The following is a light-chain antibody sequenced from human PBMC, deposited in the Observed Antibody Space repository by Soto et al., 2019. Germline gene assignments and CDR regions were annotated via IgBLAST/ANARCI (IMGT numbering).Light chain of an antibody. J-gene: IGKJ4*01. CDR2: GAS. CDR1: QSIGGT. CDR3: HQYNTWPLT. Sequence: EIVMTQSPATLSVSPGGRATLSCRASQSIGGTLAWYQQKPGQAPRLLIYGASSRVTGFPARFSGSGYGTEFTLTISSLQSEDFAVYYCHQYNTWPLTFGGGTKV. V-gene: IGKV3-15*01.